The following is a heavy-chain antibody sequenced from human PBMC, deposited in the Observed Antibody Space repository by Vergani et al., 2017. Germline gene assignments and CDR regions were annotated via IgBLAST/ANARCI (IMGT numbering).Heavy chain of an antibody. J-gene: IGHJ6*02. D-gene: IGHD5-18*01. V-gene: IGHV3-11*06. Sequence: QVQLVESGGGLVKPGGSLRLSCAASGFTFSDYYMSWIRQAPGKGLEWVSYISSSSSYTNYADSVKGRFTISRDNAKNSLYLQVNSLRAEDTAVYYCASSGGYSFGVEDYYYYGMDVWGQGTTVTVSS. CDR1: GFTFSDYY. CDR3: ASSGGYSFGVEDYYYYGMDV. CDR2: ISSSSSYT.